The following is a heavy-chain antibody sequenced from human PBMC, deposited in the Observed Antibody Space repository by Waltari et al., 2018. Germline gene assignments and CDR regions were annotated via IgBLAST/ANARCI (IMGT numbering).Heavy chain of an antibody. D-gene: IGHD6-13*01. CDR1: GFSLSTSGVG. CDR2: IYWNDDK. J-gene: IGHJ4*02. Sequence: TCTFSGFSLSTSGVGVGWIRQPPGKALEWLALIYWNDDKRYSPSLKSRLTITKDTSKNQVVLTMTNMDPVDTATYYCARLPYSSSFDYWGQGTLVTVSS. V-gene: IGHV2-5*01. CDR3: ARLPYSSSFDY.